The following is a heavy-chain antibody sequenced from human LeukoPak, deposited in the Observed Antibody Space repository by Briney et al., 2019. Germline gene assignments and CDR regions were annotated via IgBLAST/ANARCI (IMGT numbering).Heavy chain of an antibody. V-gene: IGHV4-59*08. D-gene: IGHD3-3*01. CDR3: ARLDWSNYSIDY. CDR1: GGSITSYY. CDR2: IKKSGST. Sequence: PSETLSLTCTVSGGSITSYYWSWIRQPPGKGLEWIWNIKKSGSTNYKPALKSRVPISLDTSKNQLSLKLNSVTAADTAVYFCARLDWSNYSIDYWGQGTLVTVSS. J-gene: IGHJ4*02.